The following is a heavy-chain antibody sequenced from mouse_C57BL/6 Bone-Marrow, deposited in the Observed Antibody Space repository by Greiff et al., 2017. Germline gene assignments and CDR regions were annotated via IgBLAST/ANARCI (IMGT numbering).Heavy chain of an antibody. Sequence: QVQLKESGAELVRPGTSVKVSCKASGYAFTNYLIEWVKQRPGQGLEWICVINPGSGGTNYNAKFKGKATLTADKSSSTAYMQLSSLTSEDSAVYFCARLEDTTVGLYFDYWGQGTTLTVSS. V-gene: IGHV1-54*01. J-gene: IGHJ2*01. CDR3: ARLEDTTVGLYFDY. CDR1: GYAFTNYL. CDR2: INPGSGGT. D-gene: IGHD1-1*01.